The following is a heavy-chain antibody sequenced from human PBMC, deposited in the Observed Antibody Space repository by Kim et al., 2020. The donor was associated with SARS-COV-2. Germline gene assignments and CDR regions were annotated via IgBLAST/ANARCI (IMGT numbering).Heavy chain of an antibody. CDR2: IIPILGIA. CDR1: GGTLSSYA. CDR3: ARDPDILTGYLGAAEDYYYGMDV. D-gene: IGHD3-9*01. J-gene: IGHJ6*02. Sequence: SVKVSCKASGGTLSSYAISWVRQAPGQGLEWMGRIIPILGIANYAQKFQGRVTITADKSTSTAYMELSSLRSEDTAVYYCARDPDILTGYLGAAEDYYYGMDVWGQGTTVTVSS. V-gene: IGHV1-69*04.